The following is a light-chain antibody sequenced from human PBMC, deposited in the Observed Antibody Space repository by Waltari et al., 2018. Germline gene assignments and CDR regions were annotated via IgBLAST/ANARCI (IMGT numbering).Light chain of an antibody. J-gene: IGKJ1*01. CDR1: QSVRST. CDR3: QQYDYWPWT. Sequence: IVMTQSPAPLSLSPGESATLSCRASQSVRSTFAWFQQKPGQPPRLLIYATSTRATGIPARFTGSGSGTEFSLTISSLQPEDFATYYCQQYDYWPWTFGQGTRVETK. CDR2: ATS. V-gene: IGKV3D-15*01.